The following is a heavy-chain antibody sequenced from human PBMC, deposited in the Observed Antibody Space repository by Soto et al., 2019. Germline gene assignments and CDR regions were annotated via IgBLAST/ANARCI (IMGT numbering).Heavy chain of an antibody. CDR2: INAGNGNT. CDR1: GYTFTSYA. V-gene: IGHV1-3*01. J-gene: IGHJ4*02. Sequence: GASVKVSCKASGYTFTSYAMHWVRQAPGQRLEWMGRINAGNGNTKYSQKFQGRVTITRDTSASTAYMELSSLRSEDTAVYYCARGLNGYLHYFDYWGQGTPVTVSS. CDR3: ARGLNGYLHYFDY. D-gene: IGHD5-18*01.